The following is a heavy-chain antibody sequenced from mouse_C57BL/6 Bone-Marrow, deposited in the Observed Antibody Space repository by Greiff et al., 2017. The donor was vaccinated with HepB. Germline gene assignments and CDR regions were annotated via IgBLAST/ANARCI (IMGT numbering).Heavy chain of an antibody. V-gene: IGHV5-6*01. D-gene: IGHD4-1*01. Sequence: EVNLVESGGDLVKPGGSLKLSCAASGFTFSSYGMSWVRQTPDKRLEWVATISSGGSYTYYPDSVKGRFTISRDNAKNTLYLQMSSLKSEDTAMYYCARPGVAYWGQGTLVTVSA. CDR1: GFTFSSYG. CDR2: ISSGGSYT. CDR3: ARPGVAY. J-gene: IGHJ3*01.